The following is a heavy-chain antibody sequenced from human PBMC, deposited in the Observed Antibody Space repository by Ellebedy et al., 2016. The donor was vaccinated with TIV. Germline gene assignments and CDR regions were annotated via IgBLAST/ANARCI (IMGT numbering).Heavy chain of an antibody. CDR3: VRHPTLGTLDY. CDR2: VYFIGST. V-gene: IGHV4-38-2*02. D-gene: IGHD3-16*01. Sequence: MPGGSLRLSCTVSGHSISSAYYWGWIRQPPGKGLEWIGNVYFIGSTNYNPSLKSRVTISVDTSKNQFSLKLTSVTAADTAVYYCVRHPTLGTLDYWGQGAQVTVSS. CDR1: GHSISSAYY. J-gene: IGHJ4*02.